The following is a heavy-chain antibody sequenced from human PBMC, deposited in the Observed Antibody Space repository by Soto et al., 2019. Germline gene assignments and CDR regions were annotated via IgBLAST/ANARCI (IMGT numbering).Heavy chain of an antibody. Sequence: QVQLVESGGGVVQPGRSLRLSCAASGFTFSSYGLHWVRQAPGKGLEWVAGIWYDGSNKYYADSVKGRFTISRVNSKNKLYLQMNSLRDEDTAVYYCARDYYDSSGYVHHWLQGTLVTVST. D-gene: IGHD3-22*01. CDR1: GFTFSSYG. J-gene: IGHJ5*02. V-gene: IGHV3-33*01. CDR2: IWYDGSNK. CDR3: ARDYYDSSGYVHH.